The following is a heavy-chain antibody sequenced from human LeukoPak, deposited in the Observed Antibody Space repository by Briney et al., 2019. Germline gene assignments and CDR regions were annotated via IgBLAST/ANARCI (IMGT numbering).Heavy chain of an antibody. V-gene: IGHV3-23*01. CDR3: AKSRVTVTPRYFDY. CDR1: KFTVSNNY. D-gene: IGHD4-11*01. J-gene: IGHJ4*02. CDR2: ISGSGGST. Sequence: PGGSLSLSCVASKFTVSNNYMTWVRQAPGKGLEWVSAISGSGGSTYYADSVKGRFTISRDNSKNTLYLQMNSLRAEDTAVYYCAKSRVTVTPRYFDYWGQGTLVSVSS.